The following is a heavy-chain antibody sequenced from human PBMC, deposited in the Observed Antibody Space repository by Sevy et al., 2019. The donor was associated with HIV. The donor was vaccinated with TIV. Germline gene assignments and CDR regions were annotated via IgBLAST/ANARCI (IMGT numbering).Heavy chain of an antibody. V-gene: IGHV4-34*01. CDR1: GGSFSGYY. Sequence: SETLSLTCAVYGGSFSGYYWSWIRQPPGKGLEWIGEINQSGSTNYNPSLKSRVTISVDTSKNQFSLKLSSVTAADTAVYYCARGVHGSGNYYYYGMDVWVQGTTVTVSS. D-gene: IGHD3-10*01. J-gene: IGHJ6*02. CDR3: ARGVHGSGNYYYYGMDV. CDR2: INQSGST.